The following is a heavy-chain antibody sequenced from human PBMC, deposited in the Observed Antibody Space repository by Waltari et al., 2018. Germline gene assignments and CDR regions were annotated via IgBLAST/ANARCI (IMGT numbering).Heavy chain of an antibody. V-gene: IGHV4-4*07. J-gene: IGHJ4*02. CDR2: IYTSGST. CDR1: GGSISSYY. Sequence: QVQLQESGPGLVTPSETLSLTCTVSGGSISSYYWSWIRPPAGKGLEWIGRIYTSGSTNYNPALKSRVTISVDKSKNQFSLKLSSVTAADTAVYYCARGPAGYSSGWCFDYWGQGTLVTVSS. CDR3: ARGPAGYSSGWCFDY. D-gene: IGHD6-19*01.